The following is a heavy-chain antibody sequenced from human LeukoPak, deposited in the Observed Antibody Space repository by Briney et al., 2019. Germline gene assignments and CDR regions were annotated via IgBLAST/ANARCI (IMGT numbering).Heavy chain of an antibody. J-gene: IGHJ6*03. Sequence: SVKVSCKASGGTFSSYAISWVRQAPGQGLEWMGRIIPIFGTANYAQKFQGRVTITTDESTSTAYMELRSLRSDDTAVYYCARVPRRYYYMDVWGKGTTVTVSS. V-gene: IGHV1-69*05. CDR3: ARVPRRYYYMDV. CDR2: IIPIFGTA. CDR1: GGTFSSYA.